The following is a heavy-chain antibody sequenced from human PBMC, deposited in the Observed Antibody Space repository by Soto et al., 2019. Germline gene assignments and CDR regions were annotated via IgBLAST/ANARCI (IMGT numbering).Heavy chain of an antibody. CDR1: GFTFSMSA. CDR2: TGLNGRTT. Sequence: VGSLRLSCAASGFTFSMSAMTWVRQAPGKGLEWVSTTGLNGRTTYYADSVKGRFTVSRDNSKNTLDLHMSSLRAEDTAVYYCATVHSTSRSFDYWGQGTLVTVTS. D-gene: IGHD6-6*01. CDR3: ATVHSTSRSFDY. J-gene: IGHJ4*02. V-gene: IGHV3-23*01.